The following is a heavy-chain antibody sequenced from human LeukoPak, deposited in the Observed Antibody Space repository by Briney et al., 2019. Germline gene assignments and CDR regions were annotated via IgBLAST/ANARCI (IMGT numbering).Heavy chain of an antibody. CDR1: RYTFTSYD. CDR2: MNPNSGNT. J-gene: IGHJ6*03. V-gene: IGHV1-8*01. D-gene: IGHD2-2*01. CDR3: ARAKPYYSSTSWFSYYYYMDV. Sequence: ASVKVSCKASRYTFTSYDTNWVRQVTGQGLEWMGWMNPNSGNTGYAQKFQGRVTMTMNTSKNTAYMELSSLRSEDTAVYYCARAKPYYSSTSWFSYYYYMDVWGQGTTVTVSS.